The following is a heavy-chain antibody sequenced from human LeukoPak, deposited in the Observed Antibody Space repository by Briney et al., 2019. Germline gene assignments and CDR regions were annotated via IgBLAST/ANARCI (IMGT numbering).Heavy chain of an antibody. CDR2: ISGTGSST. Sequence: GSLRLSCAASGFTFSSYAMSWVRQAPGKGLEWVSAISGTGSSTYYADSVKGRFTISRDNSKNTLYLQMNSLRAEDTAVYYCARRPHYYYFYYMDVWGKGTTVTVSS. J-gene: IGHJ6*03. CDR3: ARRPHYYYFYYMDV. CDR1: GFTFSSYA. V-gene: IGHV3-23*01.